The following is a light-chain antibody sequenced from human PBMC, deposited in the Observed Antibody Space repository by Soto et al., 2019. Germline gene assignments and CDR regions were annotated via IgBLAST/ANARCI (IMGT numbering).Light chain of an antibody. J-gene: IGKJ1*01. CDR2: GVS. V-gene: IGKV3-20*01. CDR3: EQYGRSPRT. Sequence: EIVLTQSPGTLSLSPGARATLSCRASQSVSSIYFAWYQQKRGQAPRLLIYGVSSRATGIPDRFSVSGYGTAGTITISRLETEDAEVYDGEQYGRSPRTFGQGTKVDIK. CDR1: QSVSSIY.